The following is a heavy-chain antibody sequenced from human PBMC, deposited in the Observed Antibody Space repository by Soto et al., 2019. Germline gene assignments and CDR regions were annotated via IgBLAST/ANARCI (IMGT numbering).Heavy chain of an antibody. V-gene: IGHV3-21*01. Sequence: GGSLRLSCAASGFTFSSYSMNWVRQAPGKGLEWVSSISSSSSYIYYADSVKGRFTISRDNAKNSLYLQMNSLRAEDTAMYYCARELDSSGWFDYWGQGTLVTVSS. CDR3: ARELDSSGWFDY. CDR1: GFTFSSYS. CDR2: ISSSSSYI. D-gene: IGHD6-19*01. J-gene: IGHJ4*02.